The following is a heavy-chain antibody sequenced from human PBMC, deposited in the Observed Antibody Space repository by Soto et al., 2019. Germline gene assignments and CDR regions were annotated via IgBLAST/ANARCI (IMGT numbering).Heavy chain of an antibody. V-gene: IGHV3-21*01. CDR2: ISSSSSYI. Sequence: EVQLVESGGGLVKPGGSLRLSCAASGFTFSSYSMNWVRQAPGKGLEWVSSISSSSSYIYYADSVKGRFTISRDNAKKSLYLQMNSLRAEDTAVYYCARDGWQQLVQDPGAEIPDYFDYWGQGTLVTVSS. CDR1: GFTFSSYS. CDR3: ARDGWQQLVQDPGAEIPDYFDY. J-gene: IGHJ4*02. D-gene: IGHD6-13*01.